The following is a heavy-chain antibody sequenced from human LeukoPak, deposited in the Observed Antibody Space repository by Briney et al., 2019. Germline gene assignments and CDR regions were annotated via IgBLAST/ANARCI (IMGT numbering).Heavy chain of an antibody. J-gene: IGHJ4*02. V-gene: IGHV1-18*01. CDR1: GYTFASYG. D-gene: IGHD6-19*01. CDR2: ISAYNGNT. CDR3: ARVRGVEGCSSGWRPKRGYFDY. Sequence: ASVKVSCKASGYTFASYGISWVRQAPGQGLEWMGWISAYNGNTNCAQKLQGRVTMTTDTSTSTAYMELRSLRSDDTAVYYCARVRGVEGCSSGWRPKRGYFDYWGQGTLVTVSS.